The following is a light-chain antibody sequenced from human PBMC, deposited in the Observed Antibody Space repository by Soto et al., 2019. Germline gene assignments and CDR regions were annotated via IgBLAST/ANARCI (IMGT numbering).Light chain of an antibody. CDR1: RSVLYNSNNKNY. V-gene: IGKV4-1*01. Sequence: DIVMTQSPDSLAVSLGERATINCKSSRSVLYNSNNKNYLAWYQQKPGQPPKLLIYWASTRESGVPDRFSGSGSETDFTLTISSLQAEDVAGYYCQHYYTTPRTFGQGTKLEIK. CDR3: QHYYTTPRT. CDR2: WAS. J-gene: IGKJ2*01.